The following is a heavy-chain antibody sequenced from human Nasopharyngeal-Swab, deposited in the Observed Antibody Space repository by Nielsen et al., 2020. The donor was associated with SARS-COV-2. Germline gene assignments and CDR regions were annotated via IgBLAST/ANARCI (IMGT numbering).Heavy chain of an antibody. CDR3: ARSTPYYYDSSGYYYYFDY. CDR2: ISSSGSTI. J-gene: IGHJ4*02. CDR1: GFTFSDYY. Sequence: GESLKISCAASGFTFSDYYMSWIRQAPGKGLEWVSYISSSGSTIYYADSVKGRFTISRDNAKNSLYLQMNSLRAEDTAVYYRARSTPYYYDSSGYYYYFDYWGQGTLVTVSS. D-gene: IGHD3-22*01. V-gene: IGHV3-11*01.